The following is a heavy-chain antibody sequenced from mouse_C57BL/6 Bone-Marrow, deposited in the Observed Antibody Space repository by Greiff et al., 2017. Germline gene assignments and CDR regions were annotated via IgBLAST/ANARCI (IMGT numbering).Heavy chain of an antibody. Sequence: QVHVKQSGAELVKPGASVKLSCKASGYTFTSYWMHWVKQRPGQGLEWIGMIHPNSGSTNYNEKFKSKATLTVDKSSSTAYMQLSSLTSEDSAVYYCARSRPYYGSGNSYYFDYWGQGTTLTVSS. CDR2: IHPNSGST. CDR1: GYTFTSYW. CDR3: ARSRPYYGSGNSYYFDY. V-gene: IGHV1-64*01. J-gene: IGHJ2*01. D-gene: IGHD1-1*01.